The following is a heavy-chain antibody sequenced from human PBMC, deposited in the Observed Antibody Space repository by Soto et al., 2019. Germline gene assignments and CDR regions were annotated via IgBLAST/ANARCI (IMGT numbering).Heavy chain of an antibody. CDR1: GFSFSSYW. V-gene: IGHV3-74*01. CDR3: ARASGFQAGVHGY. D-gene: IGHD6-25*01. CDR2: INTDGTST. J-gene: IGHJ4*02. Sequence: EVQLVESGGGLVQPGGSLRLSCAASGFSFSSYWMHWVRQAPGRGLMWVSRINTDGTSTSYADSVKGRFTISRDNGKNTLYLQMYSLRAEDTAVYYCARASGFQAGVHGYWGQGILITVSS.